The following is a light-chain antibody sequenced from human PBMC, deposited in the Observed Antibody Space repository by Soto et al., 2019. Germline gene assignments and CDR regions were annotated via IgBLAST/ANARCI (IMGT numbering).Light chain of an antibody. CDR1: VGGYNS. CDR2: EVS. Sequence: SALTQPASVSGSPGQSITISCVGGYNSVSWYQQHPGKAPKLMIYEVSNRPSGVSNRFSGSKSGNTASPTISGLQAEDEADYYCCSYTTSSTLDVVFGGGTKLTVL. J-gene: IGLJ2*01. V-gene: IGLV2-14*01. CDR3: CSYTTSSTLDVV.